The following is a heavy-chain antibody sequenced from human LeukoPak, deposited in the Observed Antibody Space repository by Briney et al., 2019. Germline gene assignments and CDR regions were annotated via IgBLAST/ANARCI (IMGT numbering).Heavy chain of an antibody. CDR1: GFTFATYA. Sequence: GGSLRLSCAASGFTFATYAMTWVRQAPGKGLEYVSAISSNGGSTYYADSVKGRFTISRDNSKNTLHLQMSSLRAEDTAVYYCVGVRWFGGSNWFDPWGQGTLVTVSS. CDR3: VGVRWFGGSNWFDP. J-gene: IGHJ5*02. CDR2: ISSNGGST. D-gene: IGHD3-10*01. V-gene: IGHV3-64D*09.